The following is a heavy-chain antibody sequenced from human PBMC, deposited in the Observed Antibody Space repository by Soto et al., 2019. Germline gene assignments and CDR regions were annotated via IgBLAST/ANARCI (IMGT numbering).Heavy chain of an antibody. J-gene: IGHJ3*01. CDR3: AKAYSGPFDV. CDR2: ISYDGSKK. V-gene: IGHV3-30*18. CDR1: GFTFSSYD. Sequence: LRLSCAASGFTFSSYDIHWVRQAPGKGLAWVAVISYDGSKKYYADSVKGLFTISRDNSKNTLYLQVNSLRAEDTAVYYCAKAYSGPFDVWGQGTMVTVSS. D-gene: IGHD1-26*01.